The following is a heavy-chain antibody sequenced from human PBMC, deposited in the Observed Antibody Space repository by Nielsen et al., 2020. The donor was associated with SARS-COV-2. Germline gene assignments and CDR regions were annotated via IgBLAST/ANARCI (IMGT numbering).Heavy chain of an antibody. CDR2: INPSGGST. CDR1: GYTFTSYG. Sequence: ASVKVSCKASGYTFTSYGISWVRQAPGQGLEWMGIINPSGGSTSYAQKFQGRVTMTRDTSTSTVYMELSSLRSEDTAVYYCASGGVTTNKNPYYYYGMDVWGQGTTVTVSS. CDR3: ASGGVTTNKNPYYYYGMDV. D-gene: IGHD4-17*01. V-gene: IGHV1-46*01. J-gene: IGHJ6*02.